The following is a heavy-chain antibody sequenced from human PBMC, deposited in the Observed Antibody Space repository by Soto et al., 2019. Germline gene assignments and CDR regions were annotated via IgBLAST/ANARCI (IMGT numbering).Heavy chain of an antibody. J-gene: IGHJ6*03. CDR1: GGTFSSYT. V-gene: IGHV1-69*08. Sequence: QVQLVQSGAEVKQPGSSVKVSCKASGGTFSSYTISWVRQAPGQGLEWMGRIIPILGIANYAQKFQGRVTITADKSTSTAYMELSSLRSEDTAVYYCAGETSSGWYGFHDYYMDVWGKGTTVTVSS. D-gene: IGHD6-19*01. CDR3: AGETSSGWYGFHDYYMDV. CDR2: IIPILGIA.